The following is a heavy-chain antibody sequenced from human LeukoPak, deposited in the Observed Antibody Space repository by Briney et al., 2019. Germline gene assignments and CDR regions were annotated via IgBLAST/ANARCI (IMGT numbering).Heavy chain of an antibody. V-gene: IGHV3-48*01. J-gene: IGHJ3*02. CDR2: IDSSSGTI. CDR1: GFSFSPYS. Sequence: HSGGSLRLSCAASGFSFSPYSMNWLRQAPGKGLEWISYIDSSSGTIYYADSVRGRFTISGDNAKNSLYLQMNSLRAEDTAVYYCARVRSSYYYESSGYYHYDAFDTWGQGTMVTVSS. D-gene: IGHD3-22*01. CDR3: ARVRSSYYYESSGYYHYDAFDT.